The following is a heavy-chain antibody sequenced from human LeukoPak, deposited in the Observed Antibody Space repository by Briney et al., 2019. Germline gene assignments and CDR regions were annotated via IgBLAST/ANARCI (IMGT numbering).Heavy chain of an antibody. D-gene: IGHD4-23*01. CDR1: GGSISSSSYY. J-gene: IGHJ4*02. CDR3: ARVNGRNYYFDY. CDR2: IYYSGST. Sequence: SETLSLTCTVSGGSISSSSYYWGWIRQPPGKGLEWIGSIYYSGSTYYNPSLKSRVTISVDTSKNQFSLKLRSVNAADTAVYYCARVNGRNYYFDYWGQGTLVTVSS. V-gene: IGHV4-39*07.